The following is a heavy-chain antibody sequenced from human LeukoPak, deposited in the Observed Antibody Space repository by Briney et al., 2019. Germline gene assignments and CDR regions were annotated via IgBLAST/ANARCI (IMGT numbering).Heavy chain of an antibody. D-gene: IGHD3-3*01. V-gene: IGHV4-34*01. CDR2: INHIGST. CDR3: ARGGAILRFLEWLPHQAFDY. Sequence: SETLSLTCAVYGGSFSGYYWSWIRQPPGQRLEWVGEINHIGSTNYNPSLKSRVTISVDTAKHQSSLKLSSVTAADTAVYYCARGGAILRFLEWLPHQAFDYWGQGTLVTVSS. J-gene: IGHJ4*02. CDR1: GGSFSGYY.